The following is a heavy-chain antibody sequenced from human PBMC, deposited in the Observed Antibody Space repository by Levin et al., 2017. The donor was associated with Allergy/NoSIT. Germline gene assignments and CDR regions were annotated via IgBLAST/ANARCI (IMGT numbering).Heavy chain of an antibody. CDR1: GFTFSSYG. D-gene: IGHD5-24*01. CDR2: ISYDGSNK. CDR3: AKDLEMTTASPHWFDP. Sequence: GGSLRLSCAASGFTFSSYGMHWVRQAPGKGLEWVAVISYDGSNKYYADSVKGRFTISRDNSKNTLYLQMNSLRAEDTAVYYCAKDLEMTTASPHWFDPWGQGTLVTVSS. J-gene: IGHJ5*02. V-gene: IGHV3-30*18.